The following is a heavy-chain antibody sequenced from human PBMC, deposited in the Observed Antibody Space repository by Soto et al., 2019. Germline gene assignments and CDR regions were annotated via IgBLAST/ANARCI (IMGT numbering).Heavy chain of an antibody. CDR3: ARGVGELLSNPFDY. D-gene: IGHD1-26*01. CDR2: ISYDGSNK. V-gene: IGHV3-30-3*01. J-gene: IGHJ4*02. CDR1: GFTFSSYA. Sequence: QVQLVESGGGVVQPGRSLRLSCAASGFTFSSYAMHWVRQAPGKGLEWVAVISYDGSNKYYADSVKGRFTISRDNSKNTLYLQMNSLRAEDTAVYYCARGVGELLSNPFDYWGQGTLGTVSS.